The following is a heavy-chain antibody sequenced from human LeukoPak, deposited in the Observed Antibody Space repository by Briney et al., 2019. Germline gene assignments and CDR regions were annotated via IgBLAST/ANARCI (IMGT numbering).Heavy chain of an antibody. V-gene: IGHV4-34*01. J-gene: IGHJ4*02. CDR2: INHSGST. Sequence: SETLSLTCTVSVGSFSGYYWSWLRQPPGKGLEWIGEINHSGSTNYNPSLKSRVTISVDTSKHQFSLKLSSVTAADTAVYYCARGRSGGSREDFDYWGQGTLVTVSS. D-gene: IGHD2-15*01. CDR1: VGSFSGYY. CDR3: ARGRSGGSREDFDY.